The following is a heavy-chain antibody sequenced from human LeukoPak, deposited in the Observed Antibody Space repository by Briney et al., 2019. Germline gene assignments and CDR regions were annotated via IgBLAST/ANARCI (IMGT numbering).Heavy chain of an antibody. V-gene: IGHV1-46*01. CDR2: MNPSGGST. CDR1: GYTLTNHY. CDR3: ARGGSYYYDSSGYYYLDY. Sequence: EASVKVSCKASGYTLTNHYIHWVRQAPGQGLEWMGIMNPSGGSTSYPQKFQGRVTMTRDTSTSTVYMELSSLRSEDTAVYYCARGGSYYYDSSGYYYLDYWGQGTLVTVSS. J-gene: IGHJ4*02. D-gene: IGHD3-22*01.